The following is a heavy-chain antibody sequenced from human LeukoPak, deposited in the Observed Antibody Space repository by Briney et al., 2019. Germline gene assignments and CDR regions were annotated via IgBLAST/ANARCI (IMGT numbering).Heavy chain of an antibody. Sequence: GGSLRLSCAASGFTLSSYWMNWVRQAPGKGLEWVANIKQDGSEKYYVDSVKGRFTISRDNAKNSLYLQMNSLRAEDTAVYYCARDVWGVLSSSSHPDYWGQGTLVTVSS. CDR3: ARDVWGVLSSSSHPDY. CDR2: IKQDGSEK. D-gene: IGHD6-6*01. J-gene: IGHJ4*02. V-gene: IGHV3-7*01. CDR1: GFTLSSYW.